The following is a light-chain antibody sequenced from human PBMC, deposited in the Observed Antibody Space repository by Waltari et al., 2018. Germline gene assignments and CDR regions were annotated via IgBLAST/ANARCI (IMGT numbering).Light chain of an antibody. CDR2: LGS. Sequence: DIVMTQTPLSLPVTPGEPASISCRSDQSLLHSNGYNYWDWYLQKPGQAPQLLIYLGSTRASGVPDRFSGSGSGTDFTLTIGGLEPEDFAVYYCQQRSDWPFTFGQGTKLEI. V-gene: IGKV2-28*01. CDR1: QSLLHSNGYNY. J-gene: IGKJ2*01. CDR3: QQRSDWPFT.